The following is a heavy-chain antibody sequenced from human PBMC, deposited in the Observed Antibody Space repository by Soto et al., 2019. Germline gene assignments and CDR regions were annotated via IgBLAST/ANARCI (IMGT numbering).Heavy chain of an antibody. Sequence: QVHLVQSGAEVKKPGASVKVSCKASGYTLTSYGISWVRQAPGQGLQWMGWISAYNGNTNYADKFQCRVNMTTDTSTSTAHMEVRSLRSDDTAVYYCARAGAFYETSGYPWSTFDIWGQGTMVTVSS. CDR2: ISAYNGNT. CDR3: ARAGAFYETSGYPWSTFDI. V-gene: IGHV1-18*01. CDR1: GYTLTSYG. D-gene: IGHD3-22*01. J-gene: IGHJ3*02.